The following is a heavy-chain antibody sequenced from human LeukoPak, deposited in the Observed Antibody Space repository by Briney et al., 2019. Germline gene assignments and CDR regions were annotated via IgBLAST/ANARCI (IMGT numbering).Heavy chain of an antibody. CDR3: ARTFNYGMDV. J-gene: IGHJ6*02. CDR2: IYYSGST. CDR1: GGSISSSSYY. Sequence: PSETLSLTCTVSGGSISSSSYYWGWIRQPPGKGLEWIGSIYYSGSTYYNPSLKSRVTISVDTSKNQFSLKLSSVTAADTAVYYCARTFNYGMDVWGLGTTVTVSS. V-gene: IGHV4-39*01.